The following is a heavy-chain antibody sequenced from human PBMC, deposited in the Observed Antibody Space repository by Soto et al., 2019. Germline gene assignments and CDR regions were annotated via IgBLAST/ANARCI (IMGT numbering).Heavy chain of an antibody. D-gene: IGHD2-21*02. Sequence: ASVKVSCKASGYTFTGYYVLWVRQAPGQGPECMGWINPYTGGTNYAQKFQGRVTMTRDTSISTAYMELSKLISVDAAVYYCATQFHHCGGDCYRGPYFGMDVWGQGTTVTVSS. CDR3: ATQFHHCGGDCYRGPYFGMDV. V-gene: IGHV1-2*02. CDR2: INPYTGGT. CDR1: GYTFTGYY. J-gene: IGHJ6*02.